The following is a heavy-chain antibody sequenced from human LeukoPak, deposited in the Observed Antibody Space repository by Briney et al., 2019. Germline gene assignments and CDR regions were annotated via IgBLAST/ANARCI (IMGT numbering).Heavy chain of an antibody. J-gene: IGHJ4*02. V-gene: IGHV4-39*06. Sequence: SETLSLTCTVSGGSISSISYYWGWIRQPPGKGLEWIVSMYYSGSTYNNPSLKSRVTISVDTSKNQFPLKLGSVTAADTAVYYCARATRAARHFDYWGQGTLVTVSS. D-gene: IGHD6-6*01. CDR1: GGSISSISYY. CDR2: MYYSGST. CDR3: ARATRAARHFDY.